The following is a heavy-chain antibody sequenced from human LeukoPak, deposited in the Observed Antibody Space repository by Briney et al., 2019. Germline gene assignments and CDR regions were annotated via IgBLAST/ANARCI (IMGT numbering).Heavy chain of an antibody. Sequence: ASVKVSCKASGYTFTSYDINWVRQATGQGLEWMGWMNPNSGNTGYAQKFQGRVTMTRNTSISTAYMELSSLRSEDTAVYYCARVRSPIRYYYYYMDVWGKGTTVTISS. CDR3: ARVRSPIRYYYYYMDV. V-gene: IGHV1-8*01. D-gene: IGHD3-3*02. J-gene: IGHJ6*03. CDR2: MNPNSGNT. CDR1: GYTFTSYD.